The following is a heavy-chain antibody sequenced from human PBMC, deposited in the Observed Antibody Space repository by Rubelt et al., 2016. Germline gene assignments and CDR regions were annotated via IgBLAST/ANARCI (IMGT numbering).Heavy chain of an antibody. V-gene: IGHV4-34*01. CDR1: GGSFSGYY. CDR3: ATPRYCSSTSCYRERHAFDI. D-gene: IGHD2-2*01. Sequence: QVQLQQWGAGLLTPSETLSLTCAVYGGSFSGYYWSWIRQPPGKGLEWIGEINHSGSTNYNPSLKSRVTISVETSKNQVSRKLNSVTAADTAVYYCATPRYCSSTSCYRERHAFDIWGQGTMVTVSS. J-gene: IGHJ3*02. CDR2: INHSGST.